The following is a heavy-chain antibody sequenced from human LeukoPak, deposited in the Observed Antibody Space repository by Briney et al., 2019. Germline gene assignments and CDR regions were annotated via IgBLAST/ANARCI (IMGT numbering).Heavy chain of an antibody. V-gene: IGHV3-7*04. CDR3: ARVVTWFDP. CDR1: GFTFSSFW. Sequence: GGSLRLSCAASGFTFSSFWMSWVRQAPGKGLEWVAHIKEDGSKQSYVDSVKGRFTISRDNAKNSVYLQMNSLRAEDTAVYYCARVVTWFDPWGKGSLVTVSS. J-gene: IGHJ5*02. CDR2: IKEDGSKQ.